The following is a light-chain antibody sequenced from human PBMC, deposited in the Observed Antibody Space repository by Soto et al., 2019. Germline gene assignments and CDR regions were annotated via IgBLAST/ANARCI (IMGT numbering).Light chain of an antibody. CDR1: QSVSSY. V-gene: IGKV1-5*01. CDR2: DAS. J-gene: IGKJ1*01. CDR3: QHYNSYSEA. Sequence: DIQMTQSPSTLSASVGDRVTITCRASQSVSSYLAWYQQRPGQAPRLLIYDASNRATGIPARFSGSGSGTEFTLTISSLQPDDFATYYCQHYNSYSEAFGQGTKVDIK.